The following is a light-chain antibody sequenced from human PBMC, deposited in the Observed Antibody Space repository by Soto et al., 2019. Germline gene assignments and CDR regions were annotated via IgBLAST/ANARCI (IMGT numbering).Light chain of an antibody. Sequence: VVLTQSPATLSVSPGERATLSCRASQSVGSNLAWYQQKPGQAPRLLIYGASTRATGIPARFSGSGSGTEFTLTISSLQSEDFAVYCCQQYNNWPETFGQGTKVDIK. CDR2: GAS. CDR1: QSVGSN. J-gene: IGKJ1*01. V-gene: IGKV3-15*01. CDR3: QQYNNWPET.